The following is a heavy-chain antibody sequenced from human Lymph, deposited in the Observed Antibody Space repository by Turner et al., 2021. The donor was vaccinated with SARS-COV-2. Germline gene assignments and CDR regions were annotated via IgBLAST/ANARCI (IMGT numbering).Heavy chain of an antibody. D-gene: IGHD1-1*01. V-gene: IGHV3-53*02. CDR1: GFIVSSNY. CDR2: IYCGGST. J-gene: IGHJ6*02. CDR3: ARDLQLYGMDV. Sequence: EVQLVETGGGLIQPGGSLRLSCAASGFIVSSNYMNWVRQAPGKGLEWVSLIYCGGSTYYADSVKGRFTISRDNSKNTLYLQMNSLRAEDTAVYYCARDLQLYGMDVWGQGTTVTVSS.